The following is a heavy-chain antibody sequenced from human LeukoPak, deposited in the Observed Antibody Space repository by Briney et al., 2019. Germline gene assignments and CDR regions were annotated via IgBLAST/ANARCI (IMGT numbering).Heavy chain of an antibody. Sequence: ASQTLSLTCTVSGGSISSGSYYWSWIRQPAGKGLEWTGRIYTSGSTNYNPSLKSRVTISVDTSKNQFSLKLSSVTAADTAVYYCARYCSGGSCYFDLWGQGTLVTVSS. CDR2: IYTSGST. D-gene: IGHD2-15*01. J-gene: IGHJ5*02. V-gene: IGHV4-61*02. CDR3: ARYCSGGSCYFDL. CDR1: GGSISSGSYY.